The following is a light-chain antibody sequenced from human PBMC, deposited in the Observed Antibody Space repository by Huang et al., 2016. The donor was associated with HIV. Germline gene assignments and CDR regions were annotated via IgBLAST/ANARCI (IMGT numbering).Light chain of an antibody. J-gene: IGKJ4*01. CDR1: QSILYSSKNKNY. Sequence: DIVMTQSPDSLAVSLGERATVNCKSSQSILYSSKNKNYLAWYQHKPGQPPKLRIYWASTRESGVPDRFSGSGSGTDFTLTISSLQAEDVAVYFCQQYFETPLTFGGGTKVEIK. CDR3: QQYFETPLT. CDR2: WAS. V-gene: IGKV4-1*01.